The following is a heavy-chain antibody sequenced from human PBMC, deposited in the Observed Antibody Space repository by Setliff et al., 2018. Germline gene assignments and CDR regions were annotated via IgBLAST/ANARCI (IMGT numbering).Heavy chain of an antibody. CDR1: GGSISSGGYY. CDR2: IYYSGST. CDR3: ASEAVISPNWFDP. D-gene: IGHD3-10*01. V-gene: IGHV4-31*03. J-gene: IGHJ5*02. Sequence: PSETLSLTCTVSGGSISSGGYYWSWIRQHPGKGLEWIGYIYYSGSTYYNPSLKSRVTISVDTSKNQFSLKLSSVTAADTAVCYCASEAVISPNWFDPWGQGTLVTVSS.